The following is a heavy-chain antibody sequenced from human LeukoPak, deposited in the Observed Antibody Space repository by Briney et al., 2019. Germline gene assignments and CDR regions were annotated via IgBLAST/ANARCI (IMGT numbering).Heavy chain of an antibody. Sequence: PGGSLRLSCAASGFTFSSYAMSWVRQAPGKGLEWVSAISGSGGSTYYADSVKGRFTISRDNSKNTLYLQMNSLRAEDTAVFYCARGNWNAYSSGYFDYWGQGTLVTVSS. CDR2: ISGSGGST. CDR1: GFTFSSYA. D-gene: IGHD6-19*01. CDR3: ARGNWNAYSSGYFDY. V-gene: IGHV3-23*01. J-gene: IGHJ4*02.